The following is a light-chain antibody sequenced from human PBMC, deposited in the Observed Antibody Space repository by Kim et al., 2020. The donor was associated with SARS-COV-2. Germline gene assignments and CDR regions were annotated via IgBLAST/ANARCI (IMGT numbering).Light chain of an antibody. Sequence: SASVGDMVTMTCRASQSMSTSLAWYQQKPGKAPKLLIYDASTLKSGGPSRFSGSASGTEFTLTISSVQPDDFGTYYCQQYNSFLYTFGQGTKLEI. J-gene: IGKJ2*01. V-gene: IGKV1-5*01. CDR1: QSMSTS. CDR3: QQYNSFLYT. CDR2: DAS.